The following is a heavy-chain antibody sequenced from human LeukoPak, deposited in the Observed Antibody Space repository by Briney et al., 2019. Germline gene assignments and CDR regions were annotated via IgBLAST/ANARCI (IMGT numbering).Heavy chain of an antibody. CDR3: AKDEYSSGWYPHTALSQSYYYYGMDV. Sequence: GGSLRLSCAASGLTFSSYGMHWVRQAPGKGLEWVAVISYDGSNKYYADSVKGRFTISRDNSKNTLYLQMNSLRAEDTAVYYCAKDEYSSGWYPHTALSQSYYYYGMDVWGQGTTVTVSS. J-gene: IGHJ6*02. CDR1: GLTFSSYG. CDR2: ISYDGSNK. V-gene: IGHV3-30*18. D-gene: IGHD6-19*01.